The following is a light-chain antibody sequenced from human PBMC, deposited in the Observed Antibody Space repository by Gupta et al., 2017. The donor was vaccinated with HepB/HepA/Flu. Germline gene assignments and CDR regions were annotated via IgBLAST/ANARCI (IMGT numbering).Light chain of an antibody. CDR3: NSRDSSGNHQV. J-gene: IGLJ1*01. V-gene: IGLV3-19*01. CDR1: SRRNYY. Sequence: SSELTHDPSVSVALGETVRITCQGDSRRNYYKSWYQQKHGQPPVLVIYGKNNRPSVIPDRCAGSSSGNTASWTISGAQAEDEADYYCNSRDSSGNHQVFGTGTKVTVL. CDR2: GKN.